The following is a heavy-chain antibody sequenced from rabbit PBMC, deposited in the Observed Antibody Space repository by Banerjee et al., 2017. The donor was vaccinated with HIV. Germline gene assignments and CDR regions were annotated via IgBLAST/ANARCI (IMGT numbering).Heavy chain of an antibody. CDR3: ARAFNGWDYFNL. CDR2: IYPDYGST. CDR1: GIDFSNYG. Sequence: QELVESGGGLVQPGESLQLSCKASGIDFSNYGISWVRQAPGKGLEWIAYIYPDYGSTYYASWVNGRFTISRSTSLNTVDLKMTSLTAADTATYFCARAFNGWDYFNLWGPGTLVTVS. V-gene: IGHV1S43*01. J-gene: IGHJ4*01. D-gene: IGHD4-1*01.